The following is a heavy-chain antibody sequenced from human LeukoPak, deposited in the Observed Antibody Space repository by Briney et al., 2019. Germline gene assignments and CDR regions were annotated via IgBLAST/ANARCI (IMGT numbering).Heavy chain of an antibody. J-gene: IGHJ6*02. D-gene: IGHD6-13*01. CDR1: GGSISSYY. CDR3: ARSSYSSSWPYYYYYGMDV. CDR2: IYYSGST. Sequence: SETLSLTCTVSGGSISSYYWSWIRQPPGKGLEWIGYIYYSGSTNYNPSLKSRVTISVDTSKNQFSLKLSSVTAAGTAVYYCARSSYSSSWPYYYYYGMDVWGQGTTVTVSS. V-gene: IGHV4-59*01.